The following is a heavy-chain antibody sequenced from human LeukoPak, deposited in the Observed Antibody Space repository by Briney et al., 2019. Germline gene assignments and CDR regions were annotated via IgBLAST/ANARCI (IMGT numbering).Heavy chain of an antibody. CDR3: AKDRYYDSSGYLLDY. CDR1: GFTFSSYD. D-gene: IGHD3-22*01. Sequence: HPGGSLRLSCAASGFTFSSYDMSWVRQAPGKGLESVSHISGSGSSTYYADSVKGRFTISRDNSKNTLYLQMNSLRAEDTAVYYCAKDRYYDSSGYLLDYWGQGTLVTVSS. V-gene: IGHV3-23*01. J-gene: IGHJ4*02. CDR2: ISGSGSST.